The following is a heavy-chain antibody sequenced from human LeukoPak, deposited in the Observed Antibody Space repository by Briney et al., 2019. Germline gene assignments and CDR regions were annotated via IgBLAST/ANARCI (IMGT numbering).Heavy chain of an antibody. CDR3: ARAVSGWSHFDC. Sequence: NPRGSRRLSCAASGFTFSSYAMSWVCQAPGEGLEWVSSITSSGTYIYYADSLKGRFTISRDNAKNSLYLQMNSLRAEDTAVYYCARAVSGWSHFDCWGQGTLVTVSS. CDR1: GFTFSSYA. J-gene: IGHJ4*02. CDR2: ITSSGTYI. V-gene: IGHV3-21*01. D-gene: IGHD6-19*01.